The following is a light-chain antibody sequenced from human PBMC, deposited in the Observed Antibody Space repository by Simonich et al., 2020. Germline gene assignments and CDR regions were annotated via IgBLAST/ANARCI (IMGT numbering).Light chain of an antibody. V-gene: IGLV6-57*03. J-gene: IGLJ3*02. Sequence: NFMLTQPHSVSESPGKTVTISCTRSSGSIASNSVQWYQQRPGSAPTTVIYEDNQRPYGVPDRFSGSIDSSSNSASLTISGLKTEDEADYYCQSYDSSRVFGGGTKLTVL. CDR3: QSYDSSRV. CDR2: EDN. CDR1: SGSIASNS.